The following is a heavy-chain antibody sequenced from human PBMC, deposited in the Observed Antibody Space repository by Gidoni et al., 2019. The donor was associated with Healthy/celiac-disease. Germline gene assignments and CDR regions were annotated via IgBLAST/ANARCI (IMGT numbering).Heavy chain of an antibody. J-gene: IGHJ6*02. D-gene: IGHD2-2*01. CDR1: GFTFDDYA. CDR3: AKDKSDVVVPAAPPYYYYGMDV. CDR2: ISWNSGSI. Sequence: EVQLVESVGGLVQPGRSLRLSCAASGFTFDDYAMHWLRQAPGKGLEWVSGISWNSGSIGYADSVKGRFTISRDNAKNSLYLQMNSLRAEDTALYYCAKDKSDVVVPAAPPYYYYGMDVWGQGTTVTVSS. V-gene: IGHV3-9*01.